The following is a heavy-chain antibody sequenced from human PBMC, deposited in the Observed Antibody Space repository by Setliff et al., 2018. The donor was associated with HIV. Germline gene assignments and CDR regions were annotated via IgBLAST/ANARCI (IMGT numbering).Heavy chain of an antibody. V-gene: IGHV4-38-2*02. CDR1: GYSISSGYY. D-gene: IGHD6-13*01. CDR3: AKYSSSWYEGKFDY. Sequence: SETLSLTCTVSGYSISSGYYWGWIRQPPGKGLEWIGSIYHSGSTYYNPSLKSRVTISVDTSKNQFSLKLSSVTAADTAVYYCAKYSSSWYEGKFDYWGQGTLVTVSS. J-gene: IGHJ4*02. CDR2: IYHSGST.